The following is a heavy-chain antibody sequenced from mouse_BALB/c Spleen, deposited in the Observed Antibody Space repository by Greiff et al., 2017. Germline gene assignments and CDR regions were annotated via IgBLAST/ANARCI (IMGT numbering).Heavy chain of an antibody. CDR1: GYTFTSYW. V-gene: IGHV1-7*01. Sequence: QVQLQQSGADLAKPGASVKMSCKASGYTFTSYWMHWVKQRPGQGLEWIGYINPSTGYTEYNQKFKDKATLTADKSSSTAYMQLSSLTSEDSAVYYCARGIDYLFAYWGQGTLVTVSA. J-gene: IGHJ3*01. CDR3: ARGIDYLFAY. D-gene: IGHD2-4*01. CDR2: INPSTGYT.